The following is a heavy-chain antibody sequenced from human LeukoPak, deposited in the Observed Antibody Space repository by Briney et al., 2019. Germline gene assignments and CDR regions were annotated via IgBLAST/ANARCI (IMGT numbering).Heavy chain of an antibody. J-gene: IGHJ3*02. D-gene: IGHD1-20*01. Sequence: GGSLRLSCAASGFTFSSYSMNWVRQAPGKGLEWVSSISSSSYIYYADSVKGRFTISRDNAKNSLYLQMNSLRAEDTAVYYCARDRDNWNDDAFDIWGQGTMVTVSS. V-gene: IGHV3-21*01. CDR3: ARDRDNWNDDAFDI. CDR2: ISSSSYI. CDR1: GFTFSSYS.